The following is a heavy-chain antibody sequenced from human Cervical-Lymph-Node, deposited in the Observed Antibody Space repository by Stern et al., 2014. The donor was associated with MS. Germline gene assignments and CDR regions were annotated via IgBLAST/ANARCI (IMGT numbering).Heavy chain of an antibody. CDR2: IWYDGSNK. CDR1: GFTFSSYG. V-gene: IGHV3-33*01. D-gene: IGHD3-3*01. CDR3: ARADDDRRYDFWSGYWDYYYGMDV. J-gene: IGHJ6*02. Sequence: VQLVESGGGLVKPGRSLRLSCAASGFTFSSYGMHWVRQAPGKGLEWVAVIWYDGSNKYYADSVKGRFTISRDNSKNTLYLQMNSLRAEDTAVYYCARADDDRRYDFWSGYWDYYYGMDVWGQGTTVTVSS.